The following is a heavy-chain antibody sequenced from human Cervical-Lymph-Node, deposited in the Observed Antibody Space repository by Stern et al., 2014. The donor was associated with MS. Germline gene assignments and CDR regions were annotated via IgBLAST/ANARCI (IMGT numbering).Heavy chain of an antibody. Sequence: QLQLQESGPGLVKPSETLSLTCTVSGGSISSYYWRWIRQPPGKGLEWIGYMYYSGNTNYNPSLKSRVTISVDTSKNQFSLKLSSVTAADTAVYYCARVSNPYYGMDVWGQGTTVTVSS. D-gene: IGHD3-3*02. V-gene: IGHV4-59*01. J-gene: IGHJ6*02. CDR1: GGSISSYY. CDR2: MYYSGNT. CDR3: ARVSNPYYGMDV.